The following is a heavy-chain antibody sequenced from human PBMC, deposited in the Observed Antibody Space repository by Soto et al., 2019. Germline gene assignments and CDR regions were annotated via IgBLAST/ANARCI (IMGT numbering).Heavy chain of an antibody. CDR1: GHTFTGYY. CDR3: ARGPRHSSSSYFQH. CDR2: INPNSGGT. J-gene: IGHJ1*01. D-gene: IGHD6-13*01. Sequence: ASVKVSCKASGHTFTGYYMHWVRQAPGQGLEWMGWINPNSGGTNYAQKFQGRVTMTRDTSISTAYMELSRLRSDDTAVYYCARGPRHSSSSYFQHWGQGTLVTVSS. V-gene: IGHV1-2*02.